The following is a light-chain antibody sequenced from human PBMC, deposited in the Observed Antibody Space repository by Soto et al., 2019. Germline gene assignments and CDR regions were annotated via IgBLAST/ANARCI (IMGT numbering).Light chain of an antibody. J-gene: IGKJ2*01. Sequence: EIVMTQSPATLSVSPGERATLSCRASQSVSSNLAWYQQKPGQAPRLLIYGASARATGIPDRFSGSGSGTEFTLTISSLQSSDFAIYYCQQYNNWPPGTFGQGTKLEIK. V-gene: IGKV3-15*01. CDR2: GAS. CDR1: QSVSSN. CDR3: QQYNNWPPGT.